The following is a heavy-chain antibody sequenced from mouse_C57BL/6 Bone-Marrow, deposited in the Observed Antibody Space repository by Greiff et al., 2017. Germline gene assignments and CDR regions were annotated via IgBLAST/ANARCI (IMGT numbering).Heavy chain of an antibody. J-gene: IGHJ1*03. Sequence: VQLKQSGPVLVKPGASVKMSCTASGYTFTDYYMNWVKQSHGKSLEWIGVINPYNGGTSYNQKFKGKATLTVDKSSSTAYMELNSLTSEDSAVYYCADYDGYFDVWGTGTTVTVSS. CDR1: GYTFTDYY. CDR3: ADYDGYFDV. CDR2: INPYNGGT. V-gene: IGHV1-19*01. D-gene: IGHD2-4*01.